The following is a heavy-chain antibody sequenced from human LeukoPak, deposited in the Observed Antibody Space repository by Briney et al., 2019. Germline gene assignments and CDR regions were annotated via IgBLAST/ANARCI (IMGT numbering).Heavy chain of an antibody. CDR3: ARQYYDRTGYYYFDY. CDR1: GDAITGSTYY. CDR2: MYYSGST. Sequence: SETLSLTCTVSGDAITGSTYYWGWICQPPGKGLEWIGSMYYSGSTYSNPSLKSRFTISADTSKNQFSLNLSSVTAADTATYSCARQYYDRTGYYYFDYWTQGTLVTVSS. D-gene: IGHD3-22*01. V-gene: IGHV4-39*01. J-gene: IGHJ4*02.